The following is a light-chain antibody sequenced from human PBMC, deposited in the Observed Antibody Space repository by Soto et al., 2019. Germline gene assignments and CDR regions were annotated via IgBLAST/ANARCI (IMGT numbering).Light chain of an antibody. CDR3: QQYDYWPPYT. Sequence: EIMMTQSPATLSVSPGERAIVSCRASQSIRDNLAWYQQTPGRAPRLLIYGASIRATGVPARFSGSGSGTEFTLTISSLQSEDFAVYYCQQYDYWPPYTFGQGTKVEIK. CDR1: QSIRDN. CDR2: GAS. J-gene: IGKJ2*01. V-gene: IGKV3-15*01.